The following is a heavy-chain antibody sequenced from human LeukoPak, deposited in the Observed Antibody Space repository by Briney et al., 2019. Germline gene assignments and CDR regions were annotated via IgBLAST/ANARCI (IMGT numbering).Heavy chain of an antibody. J-gene: IGHJ6*03. CDR3: ARSILTGYIYYYYYYMDV. CDR2: INHSGST. V-gene: IGHV4-34*01. CDR1: GGSISSYY. D-gene: IGHD3-9*01. Sequence: SETLSLTCTVSGGSISSYYWSWIRQPPGKGLEWIGEINHSGSTNYNPSLKSRVTISVDTSKNQFSLKLSSVTAADTAVYYCARSILTGYIYYYYYYMDVWGKGTTVTISS.